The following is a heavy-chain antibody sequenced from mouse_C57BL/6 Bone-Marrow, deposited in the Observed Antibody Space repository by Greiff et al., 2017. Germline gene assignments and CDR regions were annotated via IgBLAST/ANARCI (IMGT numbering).Heavy chain of an antibody. D-gene: IGHD2-1*01. Sequence: VQLQQSGAELVKPGASVKISCKASGYAFSSYWMNWVKQRPGKGLEWIGQIYPGDGDTNYNGKFKGKATLTADKSSSTAYMQLSSLTSEDSAVYFCARRGGNYLPWFAYWGQVTLVTVSA. J-gene: IGHJ3*01. CDR1: GYAFSSYW. CDR3: ARRGGNYLPWFAY. CDR2: IYPGDGDT. V-gene: IGHV1-80*01.